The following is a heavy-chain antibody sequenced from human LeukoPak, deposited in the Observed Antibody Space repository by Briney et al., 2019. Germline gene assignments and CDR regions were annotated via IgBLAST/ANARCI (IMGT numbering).Heavy chain of an antibody. CDR1: GCTFTSYD. Sequence: GASVKVSCKASGCTFTSYDINWVRQATGQGLEWMGWMNPNSGNTGYAQKFQGRVTMTRNTSISTAYMELSSLRSEDTAVYYCAREGAAAGDYYGMDVWGQGTTVTVSS. CDR3: AREGAAAGDYYGMDV. J-gene: IGHJ6*02. CDR2: MNPNSGNT. V-gene: IGHV1-8*01. D-gene: IGHD6-13*01.